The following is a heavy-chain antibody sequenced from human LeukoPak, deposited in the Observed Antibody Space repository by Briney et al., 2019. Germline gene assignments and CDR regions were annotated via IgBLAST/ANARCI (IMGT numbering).Heavy chain of an antibody. CDR1: GGSLNDYH. D-gene: IGHD3-16*01. CDR3: VRGGGSYFI. Sequence: SETLSLTCAVYGGSLNDYHWSWIRQTPGKGLEWIGEIHRSGSTNSNPSLKSRVKMSIDTSKNHFSLNLTSVTAADTVVYYCVRGGGSYFIWGQGATVTVSS. J-gene: IGHJ3*02. CDR2: IHRSGST. V-gene: IGHV4-34*01.